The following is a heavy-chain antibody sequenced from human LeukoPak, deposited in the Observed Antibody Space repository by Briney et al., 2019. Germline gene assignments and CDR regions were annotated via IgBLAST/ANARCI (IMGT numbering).Heavy chain of an antibody. CDR3: ARIRGGSGYEDY. V-gene: IGHV4-59*08. J-gene: IGHJ4*02. D-gene: IGHD5-12*01. CDR1: GGSISRYY. CDR2: IYYSGSTNT. Sequence: PSETLSLTCTVSGGSISRYYWSWIRQPAGKGLEWIGHIYYSGSTNTNYNPSLNSRVTISIDTSKSQFSLKLMSVTAADTAVYYCARIRGGSGYEDYWGQGTLVTVSS.